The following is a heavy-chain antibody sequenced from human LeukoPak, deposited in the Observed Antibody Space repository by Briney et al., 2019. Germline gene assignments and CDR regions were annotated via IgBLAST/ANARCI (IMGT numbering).Heavy chain of an antibody. CDR3: AKDRESTYGLGAFDM. CDR2: ISSSGGST. D-gene: IGHD3-10*01. Sequence: GGSRRLSCAASGFTFSNYAMIWVRQAPGKGLDWVSTISSSGGSTYYADSVKGRFTISRDNSKNTLYLQMNSLRAEDTALYYCAKDRESTYGLGAFDMWGQGTMVTVS. J-gene: IGHJ3*02. CDR1: GFTFSNYA. V-gene: IGHV3-23*01.